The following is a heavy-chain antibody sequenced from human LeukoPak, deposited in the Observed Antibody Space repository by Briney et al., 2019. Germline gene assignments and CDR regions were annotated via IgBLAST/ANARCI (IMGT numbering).Heavy chain of an antibody. CDR2: IYYSGST. CDR1: GSTFSSYW. V-gene: IGHV4-39*01. J-gene: IGHJ4*02. Sequence: AGGSLRLPCAASGSTFSSYWMGWVRQPPGKGLEWIGSIYYSGSTYYNPSLKSRVTISVDTSKNQFSLKLSSVTAADTAVYYCARHERSYLYYDSSGYYETIDYWGQGTLVTVSS. CDR3: ARHERSYLYYDSSGYYETIDY. D-gene: IGHD3-22*01.